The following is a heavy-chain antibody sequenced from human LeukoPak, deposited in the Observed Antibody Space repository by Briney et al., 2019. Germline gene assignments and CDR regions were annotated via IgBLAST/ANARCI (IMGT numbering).Heavy chain of an antibody. CDR2: IYTSGST. J-gene: IGHJ5*02. D-gene: IGHD3-16*02. CDR3: ARGNYDYVWGSYRHNWFDP. V-gene: IGHV4-61*02. CDR1: GGSISSGSYY. Sequence: PSETLSLTCTVSGGSISSGSYYWSWIRQPAGKGLEWIGRIYTSGSTNYNPSLKSRVTISVDTSKNQFSLKLSSVTAADTAVYYCARGNYDYVWGSYRHNWFDPWGQGTLVTVSS.